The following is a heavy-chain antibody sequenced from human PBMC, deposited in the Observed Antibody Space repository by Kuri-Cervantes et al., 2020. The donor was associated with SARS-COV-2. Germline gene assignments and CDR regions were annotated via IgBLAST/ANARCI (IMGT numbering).Heavy chain of an antibody. CDR2: INPNSGGT. CDR1: AYTFTGYY. CDR3: AREGIAVAGTFD. Sequence: ASVKVSCKASAYTFTGYYMHWVRQAPGQGLEWMGWINPNSGGTNYAQKFQGRVTMTRDTSISTAYMELSRLRSDDTAVYYCAREGIAVAGTFDWGQGTLVTVSS. D-gene: IGHD6-19*01. V-gene: IGHV1-2*02. J-gene: IGHJ4*02.